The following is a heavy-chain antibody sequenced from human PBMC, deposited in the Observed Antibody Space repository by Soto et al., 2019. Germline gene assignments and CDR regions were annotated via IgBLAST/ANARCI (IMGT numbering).Heavy chain of an antibody. D-gene: IGHD3-3*01. CDR3: AKAGAPYYDFWSGLGVISMWPFDP. CDR1: GFTFSSYA. Sequence: GGSLRLSCAASGFTFSSYAMSWVRQAPGKGLEWVSAISGSGGSTYYADSVKGRFTISRDNSKNTLYLQMNSLRAEDTAVYYCAKAGAPYYDFWSGLGVISMWPFDPWGQGTLVTVSS. V-gene: IGHV3-23*01. J-gene: IGHJ5*02. CDR2: ISGSGGST.